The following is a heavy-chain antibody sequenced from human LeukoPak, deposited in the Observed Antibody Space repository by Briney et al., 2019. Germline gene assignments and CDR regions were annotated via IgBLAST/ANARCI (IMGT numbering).Heavy chain of an antibody. J-gene: IGHJ4*02. D-gene: IGHD3-10*01. CDR3: ARGPLFYGSGVTYFDD. Sequence: PVKVSCKASGGTFSNFAISWVRQAPGQGLEWMGGIIPIFGTANYAQKFQGRVTIITGESTSTAYMELSSLISEDTAVYYCARGPLFYGSGVTYFDDWGQGTLVTVSS. CDR1: GGTFSNFA. CDR2: IIPIFGTA. V-gene: IGHV1-69*05.